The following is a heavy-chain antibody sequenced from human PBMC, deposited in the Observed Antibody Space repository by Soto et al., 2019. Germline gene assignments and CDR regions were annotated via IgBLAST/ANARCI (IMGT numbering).Heavy chain of an antibody. CDR2: MNPNSGNT. V-gene: IGHV1-8*01. Sequence: ASVKVSCKASGYTFTSYDINWVRQATGQGLEWMGWMNPNSGNTGYAQKFQGRVTMTRNTSISTAYMELSSLRSEDTAVYYCARGIFAAARLPRYVYWGKGTLVTVSS. CDR3: ARGIFAAARLPRYVY. D-gene: IGHD3-3*01. CDR1: GYTFTSYD. J-gene: IGHJ4*02.